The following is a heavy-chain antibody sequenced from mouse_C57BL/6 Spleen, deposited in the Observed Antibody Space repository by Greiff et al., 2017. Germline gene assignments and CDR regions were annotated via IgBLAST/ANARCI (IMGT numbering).Heavy chain of an antibody. Sequence: VQLQQSGPELVKPGASVKISCTASGYTFTDYYMNWVKQSHGKSLEWIGDINTNNGGTSYKQKFKGQATLTVDKSSSTAYMELRSLTSEDSAVYSCARRGYGNYFYAMDYWGQGTSGTVSS. J-gene: IGHJ4*01. CDR1: GYTFTDYY. CDR3: ARRGYGNYFYAMDY. D-gene: IGHD2-10*02. V-gene: IGHV1-26*01. CDR2: INTNNGGT.